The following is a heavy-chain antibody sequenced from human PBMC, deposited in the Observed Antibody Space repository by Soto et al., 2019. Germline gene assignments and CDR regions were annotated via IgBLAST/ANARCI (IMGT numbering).Heavy chain of an antibody. CDR1: GGTISGYY. CDR2: IFYSDST. D-gene: IGHD6-19*01. Sequence: SETLSLTCTVSGGTISGYYWSWIRQPPGKGLEWIGYIFYSDSTNYNPSLRSRVTTSVDTSKNQFSLKLGSVTTADTAMYYCARVGSSGWSPDYWGQGTLVTVS. CDR3: ARVGSSGWSPDY. J-gene: IGHJ4*02. V-gene: IGHV4-59*01.